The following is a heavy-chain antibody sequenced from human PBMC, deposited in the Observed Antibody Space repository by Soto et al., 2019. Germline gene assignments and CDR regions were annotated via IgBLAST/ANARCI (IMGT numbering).Heavy chain of an antibody. J-gene: IGHJ4*02. V-gene: IGHV3-33*01. D-gene: IGHD6-19*01. CDR3: ARDNLSYSGWFTLYFDY. CDR2: IWYDGSNE. CDR1: GFTFSTYG. Sequence: PGGSLRLSCAASGFTFSTYGMHWVRQAPGKGLEWVAVIWYDGSNEYYADSVKGRFTISRDNSKNTLYLQMNSLRAEDTAVYYCARDNLSYSGWFTLYFDYWGQGTLVTVSS.